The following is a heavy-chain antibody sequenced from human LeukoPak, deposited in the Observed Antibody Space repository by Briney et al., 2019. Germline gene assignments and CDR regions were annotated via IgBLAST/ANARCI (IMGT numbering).Heavy chain of an antibody. CDR2: IYYSGST. J-gene: IGHJ4*02. V-gene: IGHV4-39*01. D-gene: IGHD3-22*01. CDR3: ARVNYYDSSGCFDY. CDR1: GGSISSSSYY. Sequence: SETLSLTCTVSGGSISSSSYYWGWIRQPPGKGLEWIGNIYYSGSTYYNPSLKSRVTISVDTSKNQFSLKLSSVTAADTAVCYCARVNYYDSSGCFDYWGQGTLVTVSS.